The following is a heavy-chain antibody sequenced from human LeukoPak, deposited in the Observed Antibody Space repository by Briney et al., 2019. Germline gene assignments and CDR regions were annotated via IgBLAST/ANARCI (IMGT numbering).Heavy chain of an antibody. CDR1: GFAFSTYW. D-gene: IGHD5-18*01. CDR3: ASIFSSGYSYFDY. J-gene: IGHJ4*02. CDR2: INTDGTTT. Sequence: GGSLRLSCAASGFAFSTYWMHWVRQAPGKGLVWVSRINTDGTTTNYADSVKGRFTISRDNAENTLYLEMNSLRAEDTAVYYCASIFSSGYSYFDYWGQGTLVTVSS. V-gene: IGHV3-74*01.